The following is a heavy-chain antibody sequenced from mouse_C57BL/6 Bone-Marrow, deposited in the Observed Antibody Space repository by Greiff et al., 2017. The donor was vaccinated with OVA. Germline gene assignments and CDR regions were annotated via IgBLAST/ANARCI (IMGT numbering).Heavy chain of an antibody. Sequence: EVKLMESGGGLVKPGGSLKLSCAASGFTFSDYGMHWVRQAPEQGLEWVAYISSCSSTIYYADTVKGRFTISRDNAKNTLFLQMTSMRSEDTAMYYCARIYDGYYVPFAYWGQGTLVTVSA. D-gene: IGHD2-3*01. CDR3: ARIYDGYYVPFAY. CDR2: ISSCSSTI. V-gene: IGHV5-17*01. J-gene: IGHJ3*01. CDR1: GFTFSDYG.